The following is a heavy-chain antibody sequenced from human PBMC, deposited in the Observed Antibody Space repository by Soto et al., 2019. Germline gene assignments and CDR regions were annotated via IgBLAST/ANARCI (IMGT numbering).Heavy chain of an antibody. D-gene: IGHD5-12*01. V-gene: IGHV1-69*12. J-gene: IGHJ6*02. CDR2: IIPIFGTA. CDR3: ARDQDSGYVINLLYFYNMDV. Sequence: QVQLVQSGAEVKKPGSSVKVSCKASGGTFSSYAISWVRQAPGQGLEWMGGIIPIFGTANYAQKFQGRVTIAADESTGTAYMALSSLRSEDTAVYYCARDQDSGYVINLLYFYNMDVWGQGTTVTVSS. CDR1: GGTFSSYA.